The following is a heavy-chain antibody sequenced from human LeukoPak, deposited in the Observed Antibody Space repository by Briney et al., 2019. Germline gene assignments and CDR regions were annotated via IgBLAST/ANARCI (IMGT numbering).Heavy chain of an antibody. Sequence: PGGSLRLSCAASGFTFSSYDINWVRQAPGKGLEWVSGIGVNGRRTYYADSVKGRFTISRDNYKNTLYLQMNSLGAEDTAIYYCACVPWYSSDDYWGQGTLVTVSS. CDR3: ACVPWYSSDDY. CDR1: GFTFSSYD. J-gene: IGHJ4*02. CDR2: IGVNGRRT. V-gene: IGHV3-23*01. D-gene: IGHD6-25*01.